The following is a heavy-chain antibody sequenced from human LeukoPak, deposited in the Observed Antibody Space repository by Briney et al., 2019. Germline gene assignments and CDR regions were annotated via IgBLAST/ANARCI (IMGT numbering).Heavy chain of an antibody. CDR2: ISSSSSYI. CDR3: MRDRVIDDFWSGYYPNSRYHFDY. J-gene: IGHJ4*02. D-gene: IGHD3-3*01. Sequence: GGSLRLSCAASGFTFSSYSMNWVRQAPGKGLEWVSSISSSSSYIYYADSVKGRFTISRDNAKNSLYLQMNSLRAEDTAVYYCMRDRVIDDFWSGYYPNSRYHFDYWGQGTLVTVSS. V-gene: IGHV3-21*01. CDR1: GFTFSSYS.